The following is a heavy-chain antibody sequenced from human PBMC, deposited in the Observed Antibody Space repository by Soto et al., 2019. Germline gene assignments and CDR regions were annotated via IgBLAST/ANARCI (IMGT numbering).Heavy chain of an antibody. Sequence: EVQLLESGGGLVQPGGSLRLSCAASGFSFSNYAMTWVRQAAGKGLEWVSDISGGGGTTYYADSVKGRFTISRDNSKNTLYLQMHSLRAEDTAVYYCAKAVSGYWYFDLWGRGTLVTVSS. CDR1: GFSFSNYA. V-gene: IGHV3-23*01. CDR3: AKAVSGYWYFDL. D-gene: IGHD6-19*01. J-gene: IGHJ2*01. CDR2: ISGGGGTT.